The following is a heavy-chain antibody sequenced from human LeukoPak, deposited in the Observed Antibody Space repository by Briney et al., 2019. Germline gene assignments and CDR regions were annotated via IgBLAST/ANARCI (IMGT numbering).Heavy chain of an antibody. V-gene: IGHV3-48*01. CDR1: GFTFSGYI. Sequence: GGSLRLSCAASGFTFSGYITNWVRQAPGKGLEWVSFISSTSDTIYYADSVKGRFTVSRDNAKNSLYLQMNSLRAEDTAVYYCARDQWLDYWGQGTQVTLSS. D-gene: IGHD6-19*01. CDR2: ISSTSDTI. CDR3: ARDQWLDY. J-gene: IGHJ4*02.